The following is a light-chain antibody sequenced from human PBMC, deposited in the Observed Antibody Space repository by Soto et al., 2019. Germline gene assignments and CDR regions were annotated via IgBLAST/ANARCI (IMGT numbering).Light chain of an antibody. CDR1: QSVLYSSNNKTY. CDR2: SAS. V-gene: IGKV4-1*01. Sequence: DIVMTQSPDSLAVSLGERATINCKSSQSVLYSSNNKTYLAWYQQKPGQPPKLLIYSASTRESGVPDRFSGSGSGTDFTLTISSLQAEDVAVYYCQQYYSTPYTFGQGTKLEIK. CDR3: QQYYSTPYT. J-gene: IGKJ2*01.